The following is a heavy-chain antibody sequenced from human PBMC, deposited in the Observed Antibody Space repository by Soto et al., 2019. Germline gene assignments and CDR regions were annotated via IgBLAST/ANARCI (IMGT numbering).Heavy chain of an antibody. D-gene: IGHD3-10*01. CDR2: VSTVNGDT. CDR1: GYTFNTFD. Sequence: QGHLVQSAAAVKTPGASVKVSCMASGYTFNTFDISWVRQTPGQGLEWMGWVSTVNGDTVYAQNFQGRVTMTTYTSTSTAYMELGSLRSDDTAMYYCARVRGSERDYSLRGVDPWGQGTLVTVSA. CDR3: ARVRGSERDYSLRGVDP. V-gene: IGHV1-18*01. J-gene: IGHJ5*02.